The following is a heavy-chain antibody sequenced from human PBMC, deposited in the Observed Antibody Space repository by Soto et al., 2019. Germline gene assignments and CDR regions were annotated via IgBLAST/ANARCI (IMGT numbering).Heavy chain of an antibody. CDR3: ARGDVDTAMVHDY. CDR2: IYYSGST. Sequence: SETLSLTCTVSGGSVSSGSYYWSWIRQPPGKGLEWIGYIYYSGSTNYNPSLKSRVTISVDTSKNQFSLKLSSVTAADTAVYYCARGDVDTAMVHDYWGQGPLVTLSS. V-gene: IGHV4-61*01. D-gene: IGHD5-18*01. J-gene: IGHJ4*02. CDR1: GGSVSSGSYY.